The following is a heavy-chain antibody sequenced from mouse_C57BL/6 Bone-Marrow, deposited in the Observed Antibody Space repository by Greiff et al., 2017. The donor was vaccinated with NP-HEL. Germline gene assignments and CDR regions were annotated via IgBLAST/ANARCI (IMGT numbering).Heavy chain of an antibody. Sequence: EVQGVESVAELVRPGASVKLSCTASGFNIKNTYMHWVKQRPEQGLEWIGRIDPANGNTKYAQKFQGKATITADKYSNTPYLQLSSLTSEDTAIYYCSSGYGNYVDYWGQGTTLTVSS. CDR3: SSGYGNYVDY. CDR1: GFNIKNTY. CDR2: IDPANGNT. V-gene: IGHV14-3*01. J-gene: IGHJ2*01. D-gene: IGHD2-10*02.